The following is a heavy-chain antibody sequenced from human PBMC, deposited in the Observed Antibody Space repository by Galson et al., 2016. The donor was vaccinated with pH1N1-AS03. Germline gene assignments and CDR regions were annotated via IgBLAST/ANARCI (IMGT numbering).Heavy chain of an antibody. CDR3: ARQTMVHYFDY. J-gene: IGHJ4*02. D-gene: IGHD3-10*01. CDR1: GYVFGSYR. V-gene: IGHV1-18*01. CDR2: ISVYNGNT. Sequence: SVKVSCKASGYVFGSYRISWVRQAPGQGLEWMGWISVYNGNTNHAQNLQGRVTMSTDTSTTTAYMELRSLTSDDTAVHYCARQTMVHYFDYWGQGTLVTVSS.